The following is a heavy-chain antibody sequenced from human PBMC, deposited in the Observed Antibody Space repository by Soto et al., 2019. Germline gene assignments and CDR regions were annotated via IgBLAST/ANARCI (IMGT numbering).Heavy chain of an antibody. V-gene: IGHV5-10-1*01. J-gene: IGHJ6*02. CDR3: ATRSSWRLYYYYGMDV. CDR2: IEPSDSYT. Sequence: GESLKISCKGSGYSFTSYWISWVRQMPGKGLEWMGRIEPSDSYTNYSPSFQGHVTISADKSISTAYLQWSSLKASDTAMYYCATRSSWRLYYYYGMDVWGQGTTVTVSS. D-gene: IGHD6-13*01. CDR1: GYSFTSYW.